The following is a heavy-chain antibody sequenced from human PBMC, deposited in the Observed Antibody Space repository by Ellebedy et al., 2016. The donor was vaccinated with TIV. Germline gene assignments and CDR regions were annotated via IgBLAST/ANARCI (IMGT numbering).Heavy chain of an antibody. D-gene: IGHD3-10*01. CDR1: GFTFSTYA. CDR3: AKDSGRSGWISDY. J-gene: IGHJ4*02. CDR2: LTTGGVT. Sequence: GESLNISCVVSGFTFSTYAMRWFRQAPGKGLEWVSALTTGGVTFYADSVKGRFTISRDSSKNTLYLQMNSLRVEDTAIYFCAKDSGRSGWISDYWGQGTLVTVSS. V-gene: IGHV3-23*01.